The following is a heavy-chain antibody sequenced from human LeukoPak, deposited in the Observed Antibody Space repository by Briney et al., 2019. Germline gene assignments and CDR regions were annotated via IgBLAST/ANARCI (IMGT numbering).Heavy chain of an antibody. V-gene: IGHV4-34*01. CDR2: INHSGST. J-gene: IGHJ4*02. CDR1: GGSFSGYY. CDR3: AGFLPNIVVVVAATWPYFDY. Sequence: SETLSLTCAVYGGSFSGYYWSWIRQPPGKGLEWIGEINHSGSTNYNPSLKSQVTISVDTSKNQFSLKLSSVTAADTAVYYCAGFLPNIVVVVAATWPYFDYWGQGTLVTVSS. D-gene: IGHD2-15*01.